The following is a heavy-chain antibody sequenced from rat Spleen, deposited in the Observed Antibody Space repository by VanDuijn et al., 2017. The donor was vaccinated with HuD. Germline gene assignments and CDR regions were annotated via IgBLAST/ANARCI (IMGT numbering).Heavy chain of an antibody. J-gene: IGHJ3*01. Sequence: EVQLVESGGGAVQPGRSMKLSCAASGLSFSNYDMAWVRQAPTKGLEWVASISYDGTATYYRDSVKGRFTLSRDNAKSTLYLQMDSLRSEDTATYYCTQQLGDWFAYWGQGTLVTVSS. D-gene: IGHD1-10*01. CDR2: ISYDGTAT. CDR3: TQQLGDWFAY. CDR1: GLSFSNYD. V-gene: IGHV5-20*01.